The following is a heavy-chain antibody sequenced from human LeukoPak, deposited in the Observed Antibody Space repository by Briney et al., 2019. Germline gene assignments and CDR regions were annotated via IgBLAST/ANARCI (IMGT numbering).Heavy chain of an antibody. V-gene: IGHV3-53*01. CDR2: LYTDGSA. J-gene: IGHJ6*04. Sequence: PGGSLTLSCTGSGFSLYSHNYMNWVRPAPGKGLEWVSLLYTDGSAYYADSVKGRLTLFIDSSRNTLYLQMNKLRAEDTATYYCAREGYCTVASCSVWGKGNTVTVSS. CDR3: AREGYCTVASCSV. D-gene: IGHD2-8*02. CDR1: GFSLYSHNY.